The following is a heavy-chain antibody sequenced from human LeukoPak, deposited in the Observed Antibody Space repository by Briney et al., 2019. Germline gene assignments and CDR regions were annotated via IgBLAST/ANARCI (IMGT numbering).Heavy chain of an antibody. J-gene: IGHJ4*02. D-gene: IGHD5-18*01. CDR3: ARDINSYGYLDY. V-gene: IGHV3-30*03. CDR2: ISYDGSNK. Sequence: PGRSLRLSCAASGFTFSSYGMHWVRQAPGKGLGWVAVISYDGSNKYYADSVKGRFTISRDNSKNTLYLQMNSLRAEDTAVYYCARDINSYGYLDYWGQGTLVTVSS. CDR1: GFTFSSYG.